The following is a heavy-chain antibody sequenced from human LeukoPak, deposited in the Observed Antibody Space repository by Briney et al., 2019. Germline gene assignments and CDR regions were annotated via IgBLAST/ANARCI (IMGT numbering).Heavy chain of an antibody. J-gene: IGHJ4*02. CDR3: ASGGWQWLID. CDR2: FHYSGTT. V-gene: IGHV4-59*01. CDR1: VGSISSYY. Sequence: SETLSLTCTVSVGSISSYYWSWIRQPPGKGLEWIGYFHYSGTTNSHPSLKSRVSISIDTSKNQLSLKLTDVTAADTAMYYCASGGWQWLIDWGQGTLVTVSS. D-gene: IGHD6-19*01.